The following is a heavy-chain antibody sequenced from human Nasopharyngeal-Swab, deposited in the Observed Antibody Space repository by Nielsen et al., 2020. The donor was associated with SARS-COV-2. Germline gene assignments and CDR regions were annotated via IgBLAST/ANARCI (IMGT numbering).Heavy chain of an antibody. J-gene: IGHJ4*02. CDR3: ARWSTISRFFDF. CDR2: FYYSGST. CDR1: GASITNYY. Sequence: SETLSLTCTVSGASITNYYWSWIRQPPGKGLEWIGNFYYSGSTNYSPSLKSRVTISADTSKNQFSLKLTTVTAADTAMYYCARWSTISRFFDFWGQGTQVTVSS. V-gene: IGHV4-59*01. D-gene: IGHD1-26*01.